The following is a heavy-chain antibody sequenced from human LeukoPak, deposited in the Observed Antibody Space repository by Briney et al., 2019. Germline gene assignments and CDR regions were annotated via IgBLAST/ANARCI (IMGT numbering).Heavy chain of an antibody. V-gene: IGHV1-18*01. J-gene: IGHJ4*02. D-gene: IGHD6-13*01. CDR1: GYTFTSYG. CDR2: ISAYNGNT. Sequence: ASVKVSCKASGYTFTSYGISWVRQAPGQGLEWMGWISAYNGNTNYAQKLQGRVTMTTDTYTSTAYMELRSLRSDDTAVYYCARSSSGGLPALHPNWGQGTLVTVSS. CDR3: ARSSSGGLPALHPN.